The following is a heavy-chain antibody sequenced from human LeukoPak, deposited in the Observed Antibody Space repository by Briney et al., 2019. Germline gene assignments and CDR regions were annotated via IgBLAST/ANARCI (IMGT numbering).Heavy chain of an antibody. Sequence: GASVKVSCKVSVYTLTELSMHWVRQAPGKGLEWMGGFDPEGGETIYAQKFQGRVTMTEDTSTDTAYMELSSLRSEDTAVYYCALLSSGYAFDIWGQGTMVTVSS. CDR2: FDPEGGET. V-gene: IGHV1-24*01. CDR3: ALLSSGYAFDI. J-gene: IGHJ3*02. CDR1: VYTLTELS. D-gene: IGHD3-22*01.